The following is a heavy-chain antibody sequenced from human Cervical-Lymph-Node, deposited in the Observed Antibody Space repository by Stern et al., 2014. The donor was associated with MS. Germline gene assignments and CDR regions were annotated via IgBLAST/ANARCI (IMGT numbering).Heavy chain of an antibody. J-gene: IGHJ4*02. CDR1: GDTLSSYA. D-gene: IGHD5-12*01. Sequence: QVPLMQSGAEVKRPASSVTVSCKASGDTLSSYALGWVRQPPGQGLECLGGIVPIFGTANNTQKFQGRVTITADESTNTGYMEMTNLTSDDTAVYFCANRGGGYTVHFDYWGQGTLITVTS. CDR3: ANRGGGYTVHFDY. V-gene: IGHV1-69*01. CDR2: IVPIFGTA.